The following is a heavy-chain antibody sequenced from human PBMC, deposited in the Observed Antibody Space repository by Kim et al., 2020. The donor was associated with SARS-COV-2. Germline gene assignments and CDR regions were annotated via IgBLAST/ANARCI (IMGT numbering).Heavy chain of an antibody. Sequence: KSRVTISVDTSKNQFSLKLRSVTAADTAVYYCARRGDFAAPYYYYYGLDVWGQGTTVTVSS. CDR3: ARRGDFAAPYYYYYGLDV. J-gene: IGHJ6*02. V-gene: IGHV4-59*08. D-gene: IGHD3-10*01.